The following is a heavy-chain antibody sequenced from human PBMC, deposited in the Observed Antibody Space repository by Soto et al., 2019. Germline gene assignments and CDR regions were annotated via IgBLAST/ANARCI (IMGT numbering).Heavy chain of an antibody. D-gene: IGHD2-15*01. Sequence: VQLLESGGGLVQPGGSLRLSCAASGFTFSSYAMSWVRQAPGKGLEWVSAISGSGGSTYYADSVKGRFTISRDNSRNTLYLQMNSLRAEDTAVYYCAKDSMWGYCSGGSCYSDYWGQGTLVTVSS. CDR3: AKDSMWGYCSGGSCYSDY. CDR1: GFTFSSYA. CDR2: ISGSGGST. J-gene: IGHJ4*02. V-gene: IGHV3-23*01.